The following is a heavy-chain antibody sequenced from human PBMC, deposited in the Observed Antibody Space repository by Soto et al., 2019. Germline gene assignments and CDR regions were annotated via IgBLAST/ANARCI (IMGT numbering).Heavy chain of an antibody. V-gene: IGHV3-23*01. CDR2: ISGSGGTT. CDR1: GFIFTKCA. J-gene: IGHJ6*02. Sequence: PGGSLRLSCAASGFIFTKCAMNWVRQAPGKELEWVSGISGSGGTTYYADSVKGRFTISRDNSKNTVYLQMNSLRAGDTAVYYCAREYCSSANCYTRAGYYYGIDVWGQGTTVTVSS. D-gene: IGHD2-15*01. CDR3: AREYCSSANCYTRAGYYYGIDV.